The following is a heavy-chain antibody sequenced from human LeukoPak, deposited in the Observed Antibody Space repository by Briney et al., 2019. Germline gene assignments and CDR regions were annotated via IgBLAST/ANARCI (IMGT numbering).Heavy chain of an antibody. D-gene: IGHD1-20*01. Sequence: QTSETLSLTCAVYGGSFSGYYWSWIRQPPGKGLEWIGEINHSGSTNYNPSPKSRVTIPVDTSKNQFSLKLSSVTAADTAVYYCARAGITGRRHFDYWGQGTLVTVSS. CDR3: ARAGITGRRHFDY. J-gene: IGHJ4*02. CDR1: GGSFSGYY. V-gene: IGHV4-34*01. CDR2: INHSGST.